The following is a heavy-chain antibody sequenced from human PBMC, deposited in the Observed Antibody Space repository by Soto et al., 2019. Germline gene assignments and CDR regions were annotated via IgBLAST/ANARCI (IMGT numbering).Heavy chain of an antibody. J-gene: IGHJ6*03. V-gene: IGHV3-23*01. CDR2: ISGSGGST. CDR3: AKDPGYCSGGSCYDYYYYIDV. D-gene: IGHD2-15*01. CDR1: GFTFSSYA. Sequence: GGSLRLSCAASGFTFSSYAMSWVRQAPGKGLEWVSAISGSGGSTYYADSVKGRFTISRDNSKNTLYLQMNSLRAEDTAVYYCAKDPGYCSGGSCYDYYYYIDVWGKGTTVTVSS.